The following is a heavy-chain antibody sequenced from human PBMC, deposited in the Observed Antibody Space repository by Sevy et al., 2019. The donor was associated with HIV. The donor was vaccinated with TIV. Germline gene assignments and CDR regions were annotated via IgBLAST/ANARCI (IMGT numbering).Heavy chain of an antibody. V-gene: IGHV3-23*01. D-gene: IGHD2-8*01. CDR2: LSFGCGEI. J-gene: IGHJ4*02. Sequence: GGSLRLSCAASGFTFRKYSMSWVRQPPGKGLEWVSTLSFGCGEINYADSVKGRFTISRDNSKSSVYLQMNNLRPEDTAVYYCAREGCTKPHDCWGQGTLVTVSS. CDR3: AREGCTKPHDC. CDR1: GFTFRKYS.